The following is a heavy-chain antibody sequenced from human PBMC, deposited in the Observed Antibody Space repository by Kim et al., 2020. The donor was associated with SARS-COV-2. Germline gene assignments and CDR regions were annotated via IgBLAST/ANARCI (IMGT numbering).Heavy chain of an antibody. J-gene: IGHJ4*02. D-gene: IGHD1-26*01. Sequence: GGSLRLSCAASGFTFSSYGMHWVRQAPGKGLEWVAVIWYDGSNKYYADSVKGRFTISRDNSKNTLYLQMNSLRAEDTAVYYCAKMYSGSSQPNFGFDYWGQGTLVTVSS. V-gene: IGHV3-33*06. CDR2: IWYDGSNK. CDR3: AKMYSGSSQPNFGFDY. CDR1: GFTFSSYG.